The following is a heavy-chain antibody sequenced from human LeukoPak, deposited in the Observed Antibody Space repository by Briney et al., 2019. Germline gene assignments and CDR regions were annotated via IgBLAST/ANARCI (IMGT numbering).Heavy chain of an antibody. J-gene: IGHJ4*02. CDR3: AKGNLVAGKTHFDS. V-gene: IGHV4-61*01. D-gene: IGHD6-19*01. CDR2: IYYSGNT. Sequence: SETLSLTCTVSGGSVSSGSYYWSWIRQPPGKGLEWIAYIYYSGNTNYNPSLKSRVTISVDTSKNQFSLKLTSVTAADTAVYYCAKGNLVAGKTHFDSWGQGTLVTVSS. CDR1: GGSVSSGSYY.